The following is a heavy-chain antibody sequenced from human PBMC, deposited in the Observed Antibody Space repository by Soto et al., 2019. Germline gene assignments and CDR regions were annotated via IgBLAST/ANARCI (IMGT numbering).Heavy chain of an antibody. J-gene: IGHJ4*02. V-gene: IGHV4-39*01. CDR1: GGSVTNSSYY. CDR3: VSQRTTVPTQAYFDY. Sequence: PSETLSLTCTVSGGSVTNSSYYRGWIRQSPGKGLEWIGSVYYRGRSYSKSSVKSRVTISVDTSKNRFSLSLNSVTASDTAVYFCVSQRTTVPTQAYFDYWGPGALVPVSS. CDR2: VYYRGRS. D-gene: IGHD4-17*01.